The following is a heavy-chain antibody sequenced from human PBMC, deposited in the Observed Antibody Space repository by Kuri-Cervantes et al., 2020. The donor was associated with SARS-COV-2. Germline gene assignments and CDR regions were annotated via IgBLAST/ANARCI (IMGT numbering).Heavy chain of an antibody. D-gene: IGHD3-10*01. J-gene: IGHJ6*02. CDR2: ISAYNGNT. CDR1: GGTFSSYA. Sequence: SVKVSCKASGGTFSSYAISWVRQAPGQGLEWMGWISAYNGNTNYAQKFQGRVTITADESTSTAYMELSSLRSEDTAVYYCARGRGYYGFPMDVWGQGTTVTVSS. CDR3: ARGRGYYGFPMDV. V-gene: IGHV1-69*13.